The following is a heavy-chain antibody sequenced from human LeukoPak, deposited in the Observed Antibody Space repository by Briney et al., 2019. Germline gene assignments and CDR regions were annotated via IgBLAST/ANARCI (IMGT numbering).Heavy chain of an antibody. D-gene: IGHD6-6*01. J-gene: IGHJ4*02. V-gene: IGHV3-43*02. Sequence: PGGSLRLSCAASGFTFDDYAMHWVRQAPGKGLEWVSLISGDGGSTYYADSVKGRFTISRDNSKNSLYLQMNGLRTEDTALYYCAKDYSSSSPLDYWGQGTLVTVSS. CDR1: GFTFDDYA. CDR2: ISGDGGST. CDR3: AKDYSSSSPLDY.